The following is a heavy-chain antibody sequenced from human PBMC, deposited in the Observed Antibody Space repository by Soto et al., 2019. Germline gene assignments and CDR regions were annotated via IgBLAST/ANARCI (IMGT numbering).Heavy chain of an antibody. CDR1: GGSISSYY. J-gene: IGHJ4*02. D-gene: IGHD6-19*01. CDR2: IYYSGST. Sequence: PSETLSLTCIVSGGSISSYYWSWIRQPPGKGLEWIGYIYYSGSTNYNPSLKSRVTISVDTSKNQFSLKLSSVTAADTAVYYCARTPGIAVAGTGFDYWGQGTLVTVSS. V-gene: IGHV4-59*08. CDR3: ARTPGIAVAGTGFDY.